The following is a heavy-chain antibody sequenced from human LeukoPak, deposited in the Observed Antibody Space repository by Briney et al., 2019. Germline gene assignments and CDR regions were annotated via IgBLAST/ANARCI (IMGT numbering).Heavy chain of an antibody. V-gene: IGHV3-11*05. Sequence: PGGSLRLSCAASGFTFSDYCMNWIRRAPGKGLEWVSYISSSSSYTNYADSVKGRFTISRDNSENTLYLQMKSLRAEDTAVYYCARGDGYNFFDYWGQGTLVTVSS. D-gene: IGHD5-24*01. J-gene: IGHJ4*02. CDR2: ISSSSSYT. CDR1: GFTFSDYC. CDR3: ARGDGYNFFDY.